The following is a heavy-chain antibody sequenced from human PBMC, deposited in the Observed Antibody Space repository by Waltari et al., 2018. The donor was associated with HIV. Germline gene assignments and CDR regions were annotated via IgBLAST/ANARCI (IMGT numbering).Heavy chain of an antibody. CDR3: ARKYSGSYYSDY. D-gene: IGHD1-26*01. CDR1: GYTFTSYA. V-gene: IGHV1-3*01. CDR2: INDGNGNT. Sequence: QVQLVQSGAEVKKPGASVKVSCKASGYTFTSYAMHWVRQAPGQRIEWMGWINDGNGNTKYSQKFQGRGTITRETSASTAYMELSSLRSEDTAVYYCARKYSGSYYSDYWGQGTLVTVSS. J-gene: IGHJ4*02.